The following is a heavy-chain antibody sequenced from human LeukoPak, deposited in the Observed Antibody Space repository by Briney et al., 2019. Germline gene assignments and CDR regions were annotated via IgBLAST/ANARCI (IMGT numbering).Heavy chain of an antibody. J-gene: IGHJ4*02. CDR2: ISRGSSYI. CDR3: ARYLVPYCGGDCYSDFDY. Sequence: RGSLRLSCVASGFAFSNYNMNWVRQAPGKGLDWVSSISRGSSYIYYTESVKGRFIISRDNAKNSLYLQMNSLRAEDTAVYYCARYLVPYCGGDCYSDFDYWGQGTLVTVSS. CDR1: GFAFSNYN. D-gene: IGHD2-21*02. V-gene: IGHV3-21*01.